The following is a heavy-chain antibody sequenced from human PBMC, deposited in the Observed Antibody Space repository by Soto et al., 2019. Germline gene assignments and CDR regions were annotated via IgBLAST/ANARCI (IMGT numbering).Heavy chain of an antibody. Sequence: PGGSLRLSCAASGFTFSSYAMSWVRQAPGKGLEWVSFISGSDDSTYYADSVKGRFTISRDNAKNTLYLQMNSLRDDDTAVYYCARGRGYCGGTNCYLDYWGQGALVTVSS. CDR2: ISGSDDST. CDR3: ARGRGYCGGTNCYLDY. J-gene: IGHJ4*02. D-gene: IGHD2-21*01. V-gene: IGHV3-23*01. CDR1: GFTFSSYA.